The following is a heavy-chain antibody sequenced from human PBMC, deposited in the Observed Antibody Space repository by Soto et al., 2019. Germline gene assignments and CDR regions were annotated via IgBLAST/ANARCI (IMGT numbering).Heavy chain of an antibody. D-gene: IGHD6-13*01. CDR3: TTGCIAAAGEYYGMDV. J-gene: IGHJ6*02. CDR1: GFTFSNAW. CDR2: IKSKTDGGTT. V-gene: IGHV3-15*07. Sequence: EVQLVESGGGLVKPGGSLRLSCAASGFTFSNAWMNWVRQAPGKGLEWVGRIKSKTDGGTTDYAAPVKGRFTISRDDSKNTLYLQMNSLKTEDTAVYYCTTGCIAAAGEYYGMDVWGQGTTVTVSS.